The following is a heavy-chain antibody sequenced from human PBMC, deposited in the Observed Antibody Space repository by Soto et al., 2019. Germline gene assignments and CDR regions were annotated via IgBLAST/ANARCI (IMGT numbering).Heavy chain of an antibody. CDR1: GFTFSRYA. Sequence: EVQLMGSGGGLVQPGGSLRLSCTASGFTFSRYAMSWVRQAPGKGLEWVSTISDSGSTYYAESAKGRLTISRDNSKHPLYLQVHCPGAEDTAVYYCAKGGLGACSTASCLFHFDDWGLGALVTVSS. CDR2: ISDSGST. D-gene: IGHD1-26*01. V-gene: IGHV3-23*01. J-gene: IGHJ4*02. CDR3: AKGGLGACSTASCLFHFDD.